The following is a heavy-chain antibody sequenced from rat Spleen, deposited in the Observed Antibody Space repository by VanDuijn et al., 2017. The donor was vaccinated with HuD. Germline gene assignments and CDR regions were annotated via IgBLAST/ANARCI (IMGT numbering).Heavy chain of an antibody. CDR1: GFTFSNYD. D-gene: IGHD1-10*01. J-gene: IGHJ2*01. Sequence: EVQLVESGGGLVRPGRSLKLSCTASGFTFSNYDMAWVRQAPTKGLEWVASISPTGGSTYYRDSLKGRFTISRDNAKSTLYLQMDSLRSEDTATYYCATYNNYFDYWGQGVMVTVSS. V-gene: IGHV5-19*01. CDR2: ISPTGGST. CDR3: ATYNNYFDY.